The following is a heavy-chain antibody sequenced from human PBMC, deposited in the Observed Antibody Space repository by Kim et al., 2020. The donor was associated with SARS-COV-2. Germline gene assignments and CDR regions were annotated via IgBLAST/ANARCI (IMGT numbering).Heavy chain of an antibody. D-gene: IGHD4-17*01. CDR1: GFTFSSYG. CDR3: AKDLYLGDYDY. J-gene: IGHJ4*02. Sequence: GGSLRLSCAASGFTFSSYGMHWVRQAPGKGLEWVAVISYDGSNKYYADSVKGRFTISRDNSKNTLYLQMNSLRAEDTAVYYCAKDLYLGDYDYWGQGTLVTVSS. CDR2: ISYDGSNK. V-gene: IGHV3-30*18.